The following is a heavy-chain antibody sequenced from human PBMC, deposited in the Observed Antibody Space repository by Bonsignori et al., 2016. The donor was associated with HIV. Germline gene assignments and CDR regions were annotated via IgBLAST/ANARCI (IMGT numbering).Heavy chain of an antibody. Sequence: WVRQAPGQGLEWMGGIIPIFGKANYAQKFQGRVTITADESTSTAYMELSSLRSEDTAVYYCARDLGAAGFYWGQGTLVTVSS. D-gene: IGHD6-13*01. CDR2: IIPIFGKA. CDR3: ARDLGAAGFY. V-gene: IGHV1-69*01. J-gene: IGHJ4*02.